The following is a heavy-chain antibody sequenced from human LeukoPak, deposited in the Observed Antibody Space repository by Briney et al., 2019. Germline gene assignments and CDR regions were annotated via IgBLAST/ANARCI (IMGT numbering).Heavy chain of an antibody. CDR1: GFTFSSYS. CDR2: ISSSSSYI. V-gene: IGHV3-21*01. Sequence: GGSLRLSCAASGFTFSSYSMNWVRPAPGRGLEWVSSISSSSSYIYYANSVKGRFTISRDNAKNSLYLQMNSLRAEDTAVYYCARDQDVAVAGTDFDYWGQGTLVTVSS. D-gene: IGHD6-19*01. CDR3: ARDQDVAVAGTDFDY. J-gene: IGHJ4*02.